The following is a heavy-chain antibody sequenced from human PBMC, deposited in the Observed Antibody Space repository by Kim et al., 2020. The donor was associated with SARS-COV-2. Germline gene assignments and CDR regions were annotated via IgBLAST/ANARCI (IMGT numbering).Heavy chain of an antibody. D-gene: IGHD4-17*01. V-gene: IGHV3-48*02. CDR3: AGDATDWERDWFDP. Sequence: GGSLRLSCAASGFTFSSYSMNWVRQAPGKGLEWVSYISISSSTIYYADSVKGRFTISRDNAKNSLYLQMNSLRDEDTAVYYCAGDATDWERDWFDPWGQGTLVTVSS. CDR1: GFTFSSYS. J-gene: IGHJ5*02. CDR2: ISISSSTI.